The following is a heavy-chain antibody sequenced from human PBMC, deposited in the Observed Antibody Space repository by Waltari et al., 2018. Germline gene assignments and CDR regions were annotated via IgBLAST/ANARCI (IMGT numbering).Heavy chain of an antibody. CDR2: ISGSGGSA. CDR3: ANFSRGPMNYYYDGMDV. CDR1: GFTFSSYA. Sequence: EVQLLESGGGLVQPGGSLRLSCAASGFTFSSYAMSWVRQAPGKGLEWVSAISGSGGSAYEADAVKGRFTISRDNSKNTLDLQMNSLRAEDTAVYYCANFSRGPMNYYYDGMDVWGQGTTVTVSS. J-gene: IGHJ6*02. V-gene: IGHV3-23*01. D-gene: IGHD3-22*01.